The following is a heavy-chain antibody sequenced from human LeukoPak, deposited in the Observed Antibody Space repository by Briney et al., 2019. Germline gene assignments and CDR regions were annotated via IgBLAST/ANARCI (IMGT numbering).Heavy chain of an antibody. V-gene: IGHV1-46*01. Sequence: ASVKVSCKASGYTFTSYYMNWVRQAPGQGLEWMGKINPSSGGTGYAQKFQGRVTMTRDTSTSTVYMELTSLRSEDTAVCYCARDGLYCTNGVCSSDIWGQGTLVTVSS. CDR3: ARDGLYCTNGVCSSDI. J-gene: IGHJ3*02. CDR1: GYTFTSYY. CDR2: INPSSGGT. D-gene: IGHD2-8*01.